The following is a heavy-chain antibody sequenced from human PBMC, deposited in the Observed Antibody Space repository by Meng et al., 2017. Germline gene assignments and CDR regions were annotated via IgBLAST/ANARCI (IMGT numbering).Heavy chain of an antibody. D-gene: IGHD3-16*02. CDR2: INHSGST. CDR3: ARGGMITFGGVIVPERPFDY. J-gene: IGHJ4*02. CDR1: GGSFSGYY. V-gene: IGHV4-34*01. Sequence: GSLRLSCAVYGGSFSGYYWSWIRQPPGKGLEWIGEINHSGSTNYNPSLKSRVTISVDTSKNQFSLKPSSVTAADTAVYYCARGGMITFGGVIVPERPFDYWGQGTLVTVSS.